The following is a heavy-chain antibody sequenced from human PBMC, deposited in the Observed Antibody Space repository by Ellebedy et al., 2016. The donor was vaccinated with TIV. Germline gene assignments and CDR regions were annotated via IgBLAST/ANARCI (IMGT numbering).Heavy chain of an antibody. CDR2: ISGSGGIT. V-gene: IGHV3-23*01. Sequence: GGSLRLXXAASGFTFSSYAMSWVRQAPGKGLEWVSGISGSGGITYYADSVKGRFTVSKDNSKNTVYLQMSSLRAEDTAVYYCRSRSGPQHYWGQGTLVIVSS. D-gene: IGHD3-3*01. CDR3: RSRSGPQHY. CDR1: GFTFSSYA. J-gene: IGHJ4*02.